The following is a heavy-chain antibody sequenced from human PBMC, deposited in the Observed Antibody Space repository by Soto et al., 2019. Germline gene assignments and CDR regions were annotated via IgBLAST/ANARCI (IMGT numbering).Heavy chain of an antibody. D-gene: IGHD5-12*01. J-gene: IGHJ4*02. V-gene: IGHV4-30-4*01. Sequence: SETLSLTCSVSGASIYNGGDFWSWIRQSPGKGLEWIGHIHNSGSPYNNPSLKSGVTISVDTSKNQFSLKLSSVTAADTAVYYGARHGSVYDLDYWGQGTLVTVSS. CDR2: IHNSGSP. CDR3: ARHGSVYDLDY. CDR1: GASIYNGGDF.